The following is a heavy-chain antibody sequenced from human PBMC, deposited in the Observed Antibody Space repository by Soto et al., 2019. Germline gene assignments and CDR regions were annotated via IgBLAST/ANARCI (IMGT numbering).Heavy chain of an antibody. CDR1: GFTFSSYG. CDR2: IWYDGSNK. V-gene: IGHV3-33*01. Sequence: GGSLRLSCAASGFTFSSYGMHWVRQAPGKGLEWVAVIWYDGSNKYYADSVKGRFTISRDNSKNTLYLQMNSLRAEDTAVYYCVRDLLRSGWLVHPLFDYWGQGTLVTVSS. J-gene: IGHJ4*02. CDR3: VRDLLRSGWLVHPLFDY. D-gene: IGHD6-19*01.